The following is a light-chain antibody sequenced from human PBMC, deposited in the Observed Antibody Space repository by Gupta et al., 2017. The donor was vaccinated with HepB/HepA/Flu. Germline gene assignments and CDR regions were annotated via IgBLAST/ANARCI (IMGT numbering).Light chain of an antibody. CDR3: QQRSSFFT. CDR1: QSVSSY. CDR2: DAS. J-gene: IGKJ3*01. Sequence: EIVLTQSPATLSLSPGERATLSCRASQSVSSYLAWYQQKPGQAPRLIIYDASNRATGIPDRFSGGGYRKDFTLTSSRREYEDFAVYYAQQRSSFFTFGHGTKVDIK. V-gene: IGKV3-11*01.